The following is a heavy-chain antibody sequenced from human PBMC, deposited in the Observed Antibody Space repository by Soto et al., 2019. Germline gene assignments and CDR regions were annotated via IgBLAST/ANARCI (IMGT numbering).Heavy chain of an antibody. CDR1: GYSLSDLS. CDR3: ATLPRTLERTPAAIWSFDS. CDR2: LDAEDGET. V-gene: IGHV1-24*01. J-gene: IGHJ4*02. D-gene: IGHD2-2*01. Sequence: ASVKVSCKVSGYSLSDLSIHWVRQAPGKGLEWMGGLDAEDGETIYAQKLQGRGTMTEDTSTDTAYMELSSPTSEDTAMYYCATLPRTLERTPAAIWSFDSWGQGTLVTVPS.